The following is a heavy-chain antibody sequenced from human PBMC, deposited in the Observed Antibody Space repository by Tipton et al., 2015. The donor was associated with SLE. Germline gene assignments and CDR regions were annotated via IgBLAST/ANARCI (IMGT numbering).Heavy chain of an antibody. CDR2: IYYSGST. V-gene: IGHV4-59*11. CDR1: GGSISSHY. Sequence: TLSLTCTVSGGSISSHYWSWIRQPPGKGLEWIGYIYYSGSTNYNPSLKSRVTISVDTSKNQFSLKLSSVTAADTAVYFCASSKYYYYGMDVWGQGTTVTVSS. J-gene: IGHJ6*02. D-gene: IGHD6-13*01. CDR3: ASSKYYYYGMDV.